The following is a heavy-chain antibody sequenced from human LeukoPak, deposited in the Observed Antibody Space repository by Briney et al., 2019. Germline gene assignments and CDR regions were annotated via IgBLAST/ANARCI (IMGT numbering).Heavy chain of an antibody. CDR3: AKDPGYSGYDWWDQNNIDY. V-gene: IGHV3-23*01. D-gene: IGHD5-12*01. J-gene: IGHJ4*02. CDR1: GSTFSSYA. CDR2: ISGSGGST. Sequence: GGSLRLSCAASGSTFSSYAMSWVRQAPGKGLEWVSAISGSGGSTYYADSVKGRFTISRDNSKNTLYLQMNSLRAEDTAVYYCAKDPGYSGYDWWDQNNIDYWGQGTLVTVSS.